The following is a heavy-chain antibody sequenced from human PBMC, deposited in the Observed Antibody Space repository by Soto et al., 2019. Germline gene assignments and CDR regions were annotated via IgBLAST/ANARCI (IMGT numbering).Heavy chain of an antibody. CDR1: GFTFTTAW. J-gene: IGHJ4*02. CDR2: IKSKTDGGTP. D-gene: IGHD2-2*01. CDR3: ASPVECSTTSCIR. Sequence: GGSLRLSCAASGFTFTTAWINWVRQAPGKGLEWVGRIKSKTDGGTPDFAAPVRGRFAISRDDSKSMVYLQMNSLRAEDTAVYYCASPVECSTTSCIRWGQGTLVTGSS. V-gene: IGHV3-15*07.